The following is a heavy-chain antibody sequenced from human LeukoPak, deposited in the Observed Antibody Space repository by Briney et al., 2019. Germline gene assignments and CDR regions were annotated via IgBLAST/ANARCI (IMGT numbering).Heavy chain of an antibody. D-gene: IGHD5-12*01. CDR2: INPNSGT. V-gene: IGHV1-2*02. CDR1: GYTFSGYY. Sequence: ASVKVSCKASGYTFSGYYIHWVRQGPGQGLEWMGWINPNSGTNYAQNFQGRVTMTRDTSISTAYMELSGLTSDDTAVYYCARDGSFDYWGQGTLVTVSS. J-gene: IGHJ4*02. CDR3: ARDGSFDY.